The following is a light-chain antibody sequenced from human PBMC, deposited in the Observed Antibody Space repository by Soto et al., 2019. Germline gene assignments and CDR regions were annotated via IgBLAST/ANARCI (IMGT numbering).Light chain of an antibody. CDR3: QQYNNWPRT. CDR2: GAS. Sequence: EIVMTQSPVILSVSPGERATLSCRASQSASRNLAWYQQKPGQAPRLLIHGASTRAATIPARFSGSGSGTEFTLTISSLQSEDFAVYYCQQYNNWPRTFGQGTKVDIK. V-gene: IGKV3-15*01. J-gene: IGKJ1*01. CDR1: QSASRN.